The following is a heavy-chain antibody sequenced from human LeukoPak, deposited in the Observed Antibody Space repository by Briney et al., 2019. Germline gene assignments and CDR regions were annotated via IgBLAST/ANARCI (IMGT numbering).Heavy chain of an antibody. D-gene: IGHD6-6*01. CDR1: GYTFTSYD. V-gene: IGHV1-2*02. CDR2: INPNSGGT. Sequence: ASVKVSCKASGYTFTSYDINWVRQATGQGLEWMGWINPNSGGTNYAQKFQGRVTMTRDTSISTAYMELSRLRSDDTAVYYCARGGRSSSSGYYFDYWGQGTLVTVSS. J-gene: IGHJ4*02. CDR3: ARGGRSSSSGYYFDY.